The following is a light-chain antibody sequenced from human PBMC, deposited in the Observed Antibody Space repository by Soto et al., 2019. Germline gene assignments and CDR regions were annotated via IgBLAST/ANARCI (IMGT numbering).Light chain of an antibody. V-gene: IGLV2-14*01. CDR1: SSDVGAYDY. Sequence: QSALTQPASVSGSPGQSITISCTGTSSDVGAYDYVSWYQHHPGKAPKLIIYEVNNRPSGVSSRFSGSKSGNTASLTISGLEAEDEADYFCSSYSRTNTRVFGGGTKLTVL. CDR2: EVN. CDR3: SSYSRTNTRV. J-gene: IGLJ3*02.